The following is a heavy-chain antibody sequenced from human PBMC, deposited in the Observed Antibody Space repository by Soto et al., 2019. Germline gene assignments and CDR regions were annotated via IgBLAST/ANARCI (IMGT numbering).Heavy chain of an antibody. D-gene: IGHD3-9*01. J-gene: IGHJ5*02. Sequence: GGSLRLSCAASGFTFSSYGMHWVRQAPGKGLEWVAVISYDGSNKYYADSVKGRFTISRDNSKNTLYLQMNSLRAEDTAVYYCAKDLDGWFDPWGQGTLVTVSS. CDR1: GFTFSSYG. V-gene: IGHV3-30*18. CDR3: AKDLDGWFDP. CDR2: ISYDGSNK.